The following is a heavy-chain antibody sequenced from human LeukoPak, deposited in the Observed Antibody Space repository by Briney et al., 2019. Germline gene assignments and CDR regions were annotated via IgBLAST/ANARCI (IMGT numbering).Heavy chain of an antibody. CDR1: GGTFTSYA. CDR3: ARGPEGYYYYYYMDV. V-gene: IGHV1-69*06. J-gene: IGHJ6*03. Sequence: SVKVSCKASGGTFTSYAISWVRQAPGQGLEWMGGIIPIFGTANYAQKFQGRVTITADKSTSTAYMELSSLRSEDTAVYYCARGPEGYYYYYYMDVWGKGTTVTVSS. CDR2: IIPIFGTA.